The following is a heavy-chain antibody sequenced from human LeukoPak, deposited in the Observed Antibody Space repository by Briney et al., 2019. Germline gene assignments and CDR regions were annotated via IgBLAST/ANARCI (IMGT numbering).Heavy chain of an antibody. CDR1: GFTFTIYW. CDR3: ARVALYQYCLDYWS. D-gene: IGHD4-11*01. CDR2: IKYDGSTS. V-gene: IGHV3-74*01. J-gene: IGHJ4*02. Sequence: GRSLRLSCEASGFTFTIYWIHWVRHGPGKGLVWVSCIKYDGSTSNYADSVKGRFTISRDNAKNTVYLQMNSLRVEDTAVYYCARVALYQYCLDYWSWGKGTLVTVSS.